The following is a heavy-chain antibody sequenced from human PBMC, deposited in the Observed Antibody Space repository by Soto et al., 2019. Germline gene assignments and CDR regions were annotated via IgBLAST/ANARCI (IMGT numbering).Heavy chain of an antibody. J-gene: IGHJ5*02. V-gene: IGHV1-69*02. D-gene: IGHD4-17*01. CDR1: GGTFSSYT. Sequence: GASVKVSCKASGGTFSSYTISWVRQAPGQGLEWMGRIIPILGIANYAQKFQGRVTITADESTSTAYMELSSLRSEDTAVYYCCGDSPLNFWFDPWGQGTLVTVSS. CDR3: CGDSPLNFWFDP. CDR2: IIPILGIA.